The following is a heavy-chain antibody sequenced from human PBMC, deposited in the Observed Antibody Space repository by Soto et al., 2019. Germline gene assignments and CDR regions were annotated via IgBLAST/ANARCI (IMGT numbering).Heavy chain of an antibody. V-gene: IGHV3-23*01. J-gene: IGHJ4*02. CDR2: ISDSGGRT. CDR1: GFTFNTYA. D-gene: IGHD6-13*01. Sequence: EVQLLESGGGLVQPGGSLRLSCAASGFTFNTYALSWVRQAPGKGLEWVSAISDSGGRTYYADSVKGRFTISRDNSTNTLYLQMNSLRAEDTAVYFCARDPRPGYSSSWNYWGQGTLVTVSS. CDR3: ARDPRPGYSSSWNY.